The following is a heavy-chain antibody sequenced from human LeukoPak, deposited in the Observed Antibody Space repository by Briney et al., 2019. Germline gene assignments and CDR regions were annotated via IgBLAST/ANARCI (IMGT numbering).Heavy chain of an antibody. CDR3: ARCGRRNWLDP. V-gene: IGHV3-48*04. CDR2: ISWNSGSI. J-gene: IGHJ5*02. Sequence: GGSLRLSCAASGFTFSSYSMNWVRQAPGKGLEWVSGISWNSGSIGYADSVKGRFTISRDNAKNSLYLQMNSLRAEDTAVYYCARCGRRNWLDPWGQGTLVTVSS. CDR1: GFTFSSYS.